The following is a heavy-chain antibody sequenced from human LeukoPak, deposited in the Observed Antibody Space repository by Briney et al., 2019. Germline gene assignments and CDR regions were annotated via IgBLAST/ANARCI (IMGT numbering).Heavy chain of an antibody. D-gene: IGHD6-19*01. V-gene: IGHV1-69*04. Sequence: APVDAACKPSGFTLNSYAISGVRQAPGQGLKSIVKIIPILGIANYAQKFQGRVTITADKSTSTAYMELSSLRSEDTAVYYCARKIAVAGTQAFDIWGQGTMVTVSS. CDR2: IIPILGIA. CDR1: GFTLNSYA. CDR3: ARKIAVAGTQAFDI. J-gene: IGHJ3*02.